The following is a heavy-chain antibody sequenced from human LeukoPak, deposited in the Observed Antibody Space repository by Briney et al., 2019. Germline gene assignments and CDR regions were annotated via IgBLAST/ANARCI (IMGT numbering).Heavy chain of an antibody. V-gene: IGHV3-66*01. D-gene: IGHD3-22*01. CDR3: TRGRVGLFLDY. Sequence: GGSLRFACEASGLTFSSNWMGWVGQGPGKGLEWVSFIYSSGSTYSADSVSGRCTISQETINNALYIQMSTLRDDNTAAYYSTRGRVGLFLDYWPRETL. CDR1: GLTFSSNW. CDR2: IYSSGST. J-gene: IGHJ4*02.